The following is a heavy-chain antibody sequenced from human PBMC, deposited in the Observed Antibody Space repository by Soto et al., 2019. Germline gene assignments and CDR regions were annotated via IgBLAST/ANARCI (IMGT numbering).Heavy chain of an antibody. CDR1: GGSISSGGYY. V-gene: IGHV4-31*03. Sequence: PSETLSLTCTVSGGSISSGGYYWSWIRQHPGKGLEWIGYIYYSGSTYYNPSLKSRVTISVDTSKNQFSLKLSSVTAADTAVYYCAREGIAARHSDYWGQGTLVTVS. CDR2: IYYSGST. CDR3: AREGIAARHSDY. D-gene: IGHD6-6*01. J-gene: IGHJ4*02.